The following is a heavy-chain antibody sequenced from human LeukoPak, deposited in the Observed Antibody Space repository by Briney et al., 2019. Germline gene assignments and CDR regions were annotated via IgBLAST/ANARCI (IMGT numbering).Heavy chain of an antibody. CDR1: GFTVSSNY. J-gene: IGHJ2*01. CDR2: IYSGGRT. Sequence: GGSLRLSCAASGFTVSSNYMSWVRQAPGKGPEWFSVIYSGGRTYYADSVKGRFTISRDNSKNTLYLQMNSLRAEDTAVYYCVSKRPGRDDYSNDWYFDLWGRGTLVTVSS. V-gene: IGHV3-53*01. CDR3: VSKRPGRDDYSNDWYFDL. D-gene: IGHD5-24*01.